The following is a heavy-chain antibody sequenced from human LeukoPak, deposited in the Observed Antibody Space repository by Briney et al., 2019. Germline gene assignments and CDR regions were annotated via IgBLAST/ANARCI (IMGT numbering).Heavy chain of an antibody. D-gene: IGHD1-26*01. CDR3: ARDPEGTYSGTYEGEWFDP. V-gene: IGHV1-18*01. J-gene: IGHJ5*02. Sequence: ASVKVSCKASGYTFTSYGISWVRQAPGQGLEWMGWISAYNGNTNYAQKLQGRVTMTTDTSTNTAYMELTSLRSDDTAVYYCARDPEGTYSGTYEGEWFDPWGQGTLVTVSS. CDR1: GYTFTSYG. CDR2: ISAYNGNT.